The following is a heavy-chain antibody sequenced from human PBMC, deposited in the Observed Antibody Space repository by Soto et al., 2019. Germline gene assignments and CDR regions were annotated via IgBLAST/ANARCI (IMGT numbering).Heavy chain of an antibody. CDR3: TRDLRQRLVQGYYGMDV. Sequence: EVQLVESGGGLVKPGGSLRLSCAASGFTFSSYSMNWVRQAPGKGLEWVSSISSSSSYIYYADSVKGRFTISRDNAKNSRYRQMNSLRAADTAVYYCTRDLRQRLVQGYYGMDVWGQGTTVTVSS. V-gene: IGHV3-21*01. D-gene: IGHD6-13*01. J-gene: IGHJ6*02. CDR2: ISSSSSYI. CDR1: GFTFSSYS.